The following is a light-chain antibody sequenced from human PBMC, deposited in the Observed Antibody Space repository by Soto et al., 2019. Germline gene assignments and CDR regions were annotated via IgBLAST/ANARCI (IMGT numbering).Light chain of an antibody. J-gene: IGLJ1*01. CDR1: SSDVGGYNY. CDR2: AVS. CDR3: SSYTSSSTLL. V-gene: IGLV2-14*01. Sequence: QSVLTQTASVSGSPGQSITISCTGTSSDVGGYNYVSWYQQHPGKAPKLLIYAVSNRPSGVSNRFSGSKSGNTASLTVSGLQAEDEADYFCSSYTSSSTLLFGTGTKLTVL.